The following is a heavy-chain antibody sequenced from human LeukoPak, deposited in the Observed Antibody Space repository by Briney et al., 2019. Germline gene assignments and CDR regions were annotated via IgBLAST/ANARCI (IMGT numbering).Heavy chain of an antibody. D-gene: IGHD2-8*01. CDR3: AKVHFVWGFDF. Sequence: AGGSLRLSCAASGFTFDDYAMHWVRQAPGKGLEWVSGISWNSGSIGYADSVKGRFTISRDNAKNSLYLQMNSLRAEDTALYYCAKVHFVWGFDFWGQGTLVTVSS. CDR1: GFTFDDYA. J-gene: IGHJ4*02. CDR2: ISWNSGSI. V-gene: IGHV3-9*01.